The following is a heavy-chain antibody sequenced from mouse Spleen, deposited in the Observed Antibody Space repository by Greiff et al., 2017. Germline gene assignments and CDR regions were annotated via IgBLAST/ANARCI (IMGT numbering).Heavy chain of an antibody. Sequence: DVHLVESEGGLVQPGSSMKLSCTASGFTFSDYYMAWVRQVPEKGLEWVANINYDGSSTYYLDSLKSRFIISRDNAKNILYLHMSSLKSEDTATYYCARGKRRYFDVWGTGTTVTVSS. V-gene: IGHV5-16*01. J-gene: IGHJ1*03. CDR1: GFTFSDYY. CDR3: ARGKRRYFDV. CDR2: INYDGSST.